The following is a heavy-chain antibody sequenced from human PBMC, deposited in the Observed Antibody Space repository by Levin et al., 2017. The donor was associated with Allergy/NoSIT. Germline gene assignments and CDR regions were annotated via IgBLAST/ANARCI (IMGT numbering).Heavy chain of an antibody. Sequence: GGSLRLSCAASGFTFSSYSMNWVRQAPGKVLEWVSYISSSSSTIYYADSVKGRFTISRDNAKNSLYLQMNSLRAEDTAVYYCARIYCTSTSCYDGVDYWGQGTLVTVSS. CDR2: ISSSSSTI. D-gene: IGHD2-2*01. CDR3: ARIYCTSTSCYDGVDY. J-gene: IGHJ4*02. V-gene: IGHV3-48*01. CDR1: GFTFSSYS.